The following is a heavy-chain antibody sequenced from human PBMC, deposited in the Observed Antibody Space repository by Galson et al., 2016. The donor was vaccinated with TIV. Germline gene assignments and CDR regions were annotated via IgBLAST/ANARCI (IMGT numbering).Heavy chain of an antibody. D-gene: IGHD3-3*01. CDR3: ARVPTKTFDFWSGFDNSFCMDV. CDR2: ISGYNGNK. CDR1: GYTLSSYS. V-gene: IGHV1-18*01. J-gene: IGHJ6*04. Sequence: ASGYTLSSYSISWVRQAPGQGLEWMGWISGYNGNKNYAQKFQDRVTMTTDTSTNTAYMELRSLRSDDTAVYYCARVPTKTFDFWSGFDNSFCMDVWGKGTTVTVSS.